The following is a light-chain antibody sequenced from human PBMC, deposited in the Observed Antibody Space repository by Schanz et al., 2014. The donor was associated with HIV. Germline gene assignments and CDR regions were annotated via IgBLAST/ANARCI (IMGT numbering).Light chain of an antibody. V-gene: IGKV3D-20*01. CDR2: DAS. Sequence: IVLTQSPATLSLSPGERATLSCRASQSVSSQLAWYQQRPGLAPRLLIYDASTRAAGIPDRFSGSGSGSAFTLIISRLEPADIAVYYCQQYGGSPTFGQGTKVEIK. J-gene: IGKJ1*01. CDR1: QSVSSQ. CDR3: QQYGGSPT.